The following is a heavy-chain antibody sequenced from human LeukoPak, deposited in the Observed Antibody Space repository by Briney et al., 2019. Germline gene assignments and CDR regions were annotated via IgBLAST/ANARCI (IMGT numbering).Heavy chain of an antibody. D-gene: IGHD2-15*01. CDR3: ARHHGGPYCSGGSCSMFDP. J-gene: IGHJ5*02. CDR2: IYPVDSDT. Sequence: PGEPLKTSCKASGYSFTSYWIGWVGPMPGKGLEWMGIIYPVDSDTIDCPSFQGKVNITAYNTISTAYLQCSTLKASDTAMYYCARHHGGPYCSGGSCSMFDPWGQGTLVTVSS. V-gene: IGHV5-51*01. CDR1: GYSFTSYW.